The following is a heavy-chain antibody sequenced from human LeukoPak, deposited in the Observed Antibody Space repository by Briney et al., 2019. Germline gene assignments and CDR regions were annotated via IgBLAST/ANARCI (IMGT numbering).Heavy chain of an antibody. Sequence: PSETLSLTCTVSGGSVSSGSDYWSWIRQPPGKGLEWIGYIYYRGTTNYNPSLKSRATISVDTSKKEFCLKLSLVTAADTAVYYCARGHLNILTGYVIEYRGQGTLVTVSS. CDR2: IYYRGTT. D-gene: IGHD3-9*01. CDR3: ARGHLNILTGYVIEY. V-gene: IGHV4-61*01. CDR1: GGSVSSGSDY. J-gene: IGHJ4*02.